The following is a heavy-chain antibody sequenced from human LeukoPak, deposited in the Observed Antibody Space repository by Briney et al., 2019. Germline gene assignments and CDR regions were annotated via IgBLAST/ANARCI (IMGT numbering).Heavy chain of an antibody. CDR1: GGSISTNIYY. CDR2: IYYTGTT. Sequence: SETLSLTCTVSGGSISTNIYYWSWIRQPPGKGLEWIGYIYYTGTTNYNPSLKSRVTMSVDTSRKQFSLRLSSVTPADTAVYYCARETVTRNYYYYYYMDLWGKGTTVTVSS. J-gene: IGHJ6*03. CDR3: ARETVTRNYYYYYYMDL. D-gene: IGHD4-17*01. V-gene: IGHV4-61*01.